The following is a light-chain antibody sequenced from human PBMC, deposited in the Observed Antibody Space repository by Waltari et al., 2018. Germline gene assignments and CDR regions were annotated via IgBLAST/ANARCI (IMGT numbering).Light chain of an antibody. J-gene: IGKJ1*01. CDR3: HLGST. V-gene: IGKV1-5*03. Sequence: DIQLTQSPSTLSGSVGDRITITCRASQNTLRYLAWYQQKPGKAPKLLIFQTSFLESGGPSRFGGSGCGTEFTFTINSLQPEEFATYYCHLGSTFGQGTKVEMK. CDR2: QTS. CDR1: QNTLRY.